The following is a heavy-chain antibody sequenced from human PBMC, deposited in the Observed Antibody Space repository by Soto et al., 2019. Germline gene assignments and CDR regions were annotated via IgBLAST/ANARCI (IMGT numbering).Heavy chain of an antibody. CDR3: AKSRTSTVLDYYYYGMDV. D-gene: IGHD4-4*01. J-gene: IGHJ6*02. CDR2: ISSSGSTI. CDR1: GFTFSDYY. Sequence: GGSLRLSCAASGFTFSDYYMSWIRQAPGKGLEWVSYISSSGSTIYYADSVKGRFTISRDNAKNSLYLQMNSLRAENTAVYYCAKSRTSTVLDYYYYGMDVWGQGTTVTVSS. V-gene: IGHV3-11*01.